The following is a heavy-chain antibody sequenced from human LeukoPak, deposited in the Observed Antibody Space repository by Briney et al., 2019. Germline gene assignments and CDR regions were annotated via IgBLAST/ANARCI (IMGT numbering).Heavy chain of an antibody. D-gene: IGHD2-2*01. CDR1: GYTFTSYD. CDR3: ARGVVVPAAIVNCYYGMDV. J-gene: IGHJ6*02. Sequence: GASVKVSCKASGYTFTSYDINWVRQATGQGLEWMGWMNPNSGNTGYAQKFQGRVTMTSNTSISTAYMELSSLRSEDTAMYYCARGVVVPAAIVNCYYGMDVWGQGTTVTVSS. V-gene: IGHV1-8*01. CDR2: MNPNSGNT.